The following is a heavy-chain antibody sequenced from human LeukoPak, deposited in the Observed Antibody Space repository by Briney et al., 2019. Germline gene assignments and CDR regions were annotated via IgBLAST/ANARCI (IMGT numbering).Heavy chain of an antibody. CDR2: INPNSGGT. V-gene: IGHV1-2*04. J-gene: IGHJ3*02. D-gene: IGHD4-17*01. CDR1: GGTFSSYA. CDR3: ARRGDYSYAFDI. Sequence: GSSVKVSCKASGGTFSSYAISWVRQAPGQGLEWMGWINPNSGGTNYAQKFQGWVTMTRDTSISTAYMELSRLRSDDTAVYYCARRGDYSYAFDIWGQGTMVTVSS.